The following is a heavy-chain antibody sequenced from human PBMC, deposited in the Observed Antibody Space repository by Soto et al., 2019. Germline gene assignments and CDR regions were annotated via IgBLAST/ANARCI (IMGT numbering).Heavy chain of an antibody. CDR1: GFTFSSYA. Sequence: EVQLLESGGGLVQPGGALRLSCAASGFTFSSYAMNWVRQAPGKGLEWVSAVSGDGGDTYYADSVKGRFTISRDNSKNTLFLQMNGLRVEDTAVYYCARRSTSCCQNFDCWGQGTLVTVS. J-gene: IGHJ4*02. V-gene: IGHV3-23*01. D-gene: IGHD2-2*01. CDR2: VSGDGGDT. CDR3: ARRSTSCCQNFDC.